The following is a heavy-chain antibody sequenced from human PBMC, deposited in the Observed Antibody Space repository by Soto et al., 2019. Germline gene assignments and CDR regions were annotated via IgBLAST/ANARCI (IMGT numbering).Heavy chain of an antibody. CDR1: GYTFTSYG. V-gene: IGHV1-18*01. Sequence: PRPSVKVSCKASGYTFTSYGISWVRQAPGQGLEWMGWISAYNGNTNYAQKLQGRVTMTTDTSTSTAYMELRSLRSDDTAVYYCARVNAGHPSWFDPWGQGTLGTVSS. CDR3: ARVNAGHPSWFDP. D-gene: IGHD1-1*01. CDR2: ISAYNGNT. J-gene: IGHJ5*02.